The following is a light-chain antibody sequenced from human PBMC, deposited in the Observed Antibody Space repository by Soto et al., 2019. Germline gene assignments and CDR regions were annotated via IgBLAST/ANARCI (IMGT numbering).Light chain of an antibody. CDR2: DNN. CDR3: GTWDSSLSAYV. Sequence: QSVLTQPPSVSAAPGQKVTISCSGSSSNNGHNYVSWYQQLPGTAPKLLIYDNNKRPSGIPDRFSGSKSGTSATPGITGLQTGDEADYYCGTWDSSLSAYVFGTGTKVTVL. CDR1: SSNNGHNY. J-gene: IGLJ1*01. V-gene: IGLV1-51*01.